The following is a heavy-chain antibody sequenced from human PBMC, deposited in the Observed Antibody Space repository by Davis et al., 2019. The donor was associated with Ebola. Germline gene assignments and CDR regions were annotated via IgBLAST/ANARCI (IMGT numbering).Heavy chain of an antibody. Sequence: PGGSLRLSCAASGFTFGDHFMGWVRQPPGKGLEWISYISGTGNTIYDADSVKCRFTISRDNAKNSLFLQMNNLRVEDTAVYYCARDLGQWLVKGYFDSWGQGTLVTVSS. CDR3: ARDLGQWLVKGYFDS. J-gene: IGHJ4*02. CDR1: GFTFGDHF. V-gene: IGHV3-11*01. CDR2: ISGTGNTI. D-gene: IGHD6-19*01.